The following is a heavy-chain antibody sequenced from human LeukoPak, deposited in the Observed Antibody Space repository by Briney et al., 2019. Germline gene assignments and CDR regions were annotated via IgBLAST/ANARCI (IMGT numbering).Heavy chain of an antibody. CDR1: GFTVSSTY. Sequence: PGGCLRLACPASGFTVSSTYMSWVRQAPGKGLEWVSVIYSGGSTYYADSVKGRFTISRDNSKNTLYLQMTSLRAEDTAVYYCARVSSDILTGYCVFDYWGQGTLVTVSS. CDR3: ARVSSDILTGYCVFDY. V-gene: IGHV3-53*01. D-gene: IGHD3-9*01. J-gene: IGHJ4*02. CDR2: IYSGGST.